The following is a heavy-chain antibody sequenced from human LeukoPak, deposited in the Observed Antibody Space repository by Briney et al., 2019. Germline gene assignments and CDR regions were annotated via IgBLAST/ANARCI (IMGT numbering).Heavy chain of an antibody. Sequence: GGSLRLSCAASGFIFSSYAMSWVRQAPGKGLEWVSTISGSGGSTYYADSVKGRFTISRDNSKDTLYLQMDSLRPEDTAVYYCARDWYDYWGQGTLVTVSS. V-gene: IGHV3-23*01. CDR3: ARDWYDY. D-gene: IGHD6-13*01. CDR2: ISGSGGST. J-gene: IGHJ4*02. CDR1: GFIFSSYA.